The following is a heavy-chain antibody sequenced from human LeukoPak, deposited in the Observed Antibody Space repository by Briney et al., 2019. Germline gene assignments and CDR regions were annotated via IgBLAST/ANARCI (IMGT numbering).Heavy chain of an antibody. Sequence: SQTLSLTCAVYGGSFSGYYWSWIRQPPGKGLEWIGEINHSGSTNYNPSLKSRVTISVDTSKNQSSLKLSSVTAADTAVYYCARGGGYSYVYDYWGQGTLVTVSS. D-gene: IGHD5-18*01. CDR3: ARGGGYSYVYDY. J-gene: IGHJ4*02. CDR1: GGSFSGYY. CDR2: INHSGST. V-gene: IGHV4-34*01.